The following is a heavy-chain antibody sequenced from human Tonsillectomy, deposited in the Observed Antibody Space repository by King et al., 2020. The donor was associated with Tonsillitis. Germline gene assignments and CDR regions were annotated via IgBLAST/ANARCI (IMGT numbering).Heavy chain of an antibody. J-gene: IGHJ3*02. D-gene: IGHD3-16*01. Sequence: VQLVESGGGLVQPGGSLRLSCAASGFTFSSYSMNWVRQAPGKGLEWVSYISSSSTIYYADSVKGRFTISRDNAKNSLYLQMNSLRDEDTAVYFCARDPLWAPNLSGTFDIWGQGTKVTVSS. V-gene: IGHV3-48*02. CDR1: GFTFSSYS. CDR3: ARDPLWAPNLSGTFDI. CDR2: ISSSSTI.